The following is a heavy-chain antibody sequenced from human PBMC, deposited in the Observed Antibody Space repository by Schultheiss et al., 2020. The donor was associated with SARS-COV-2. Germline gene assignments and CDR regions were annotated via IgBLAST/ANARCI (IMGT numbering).Heavy chain of an antibody. J-gene: IGHJ4*02. CDR3: ARDRDRVGYCTGGSCPIDN. Sequence: GGSLRLSCAASGFTFSSYEMNWVRQAPGKGLEWVSYISSSGSSIYYADSVKGRFTISRDNAKNSLYLQMNSLRAEDAAVYYCARDRDRVGYCTGGSCPIDNWGQGTLVTVSS. V-gene: IGHV3-48*03. CDR1: GFTFSSYE. D-gene: IGHD2-15*01. CDR2: ISSSGSSI.